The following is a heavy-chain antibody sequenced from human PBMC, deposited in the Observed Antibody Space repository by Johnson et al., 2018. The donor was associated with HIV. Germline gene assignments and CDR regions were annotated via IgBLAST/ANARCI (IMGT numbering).Heavy chain of an antibody. V-gene: IGHV3-7*01. CDR1: GFTFSSYW. CDR2: IKQDGSEK. J-gene: IGHJ3*02. D-gene: IGHD1-20*01. CDR3: ARVTGTTQLDAFDI. Sequence: VQLVESGGGLVQPGGSLRLSCAASGFTFSSYWMSWVRQAPGKGLEWVANIKQDGSEKYYVDSVKGRFTISRDNAKNSLYLQMNSLRAEDTAVYYCARVTGTTQLDAFDIWGQGTMVTVSS.